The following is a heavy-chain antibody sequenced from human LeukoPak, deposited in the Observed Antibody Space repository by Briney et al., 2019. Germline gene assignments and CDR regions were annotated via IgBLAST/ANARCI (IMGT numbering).Heavy chain of an antibody. Sequence: QPGGSLRLSCAASGFTFSSYSMNWVRQVPGKGLEWVSYISSSSSTIYYADSVKGRFTISRDNAKNSLYLQMNSLRAEDTAVYYCARDPDYYGSGDAFDIWGQGTMVTVSS. CDR3: ARDPDYYGSGDAFDI. J-gene: IGHJ3*02. CDR2: ISSSSSTI. D-gene: IGHD3-10*01. CDR1: GFTFSSYS. V-gene: IGHV3-48*01.